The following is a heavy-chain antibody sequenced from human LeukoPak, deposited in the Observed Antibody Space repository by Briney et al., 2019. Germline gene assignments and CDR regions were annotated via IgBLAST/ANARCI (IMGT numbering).Heavy chain of an antibody. CDR1: GFTFSGNW. V-gene: IGHV3-7*01. CDR2: INEGGGLT. CDR3: ARVGRSGWDFDH. D-gene: IGHD6-19*01. J-gene: IGHJ4*02. Sequence: GGSLRLSCVASGFTFSGNWMTWVRQAPGKGLEWLAIINEGGGLTYCVDSVKGRFTISRDNANNSLFLQLISLTVDDTAVYYCARVGRSGWDFDHWGQGTLVTVSS.